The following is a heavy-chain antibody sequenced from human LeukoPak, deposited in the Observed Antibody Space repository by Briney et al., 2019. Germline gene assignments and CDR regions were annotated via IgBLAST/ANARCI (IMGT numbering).Heavy chain of an antibody. D-gene: IGHD1-26*01. CDR3: ASYLPSDY. CDR1: GFTFSNYA. V-gene: IGHV3-23*01. Sequence: GGSLRLSCAVSGFTFSNYAMAWVRQASGKGLEWVSAITGSGGSTYHADSVKGRFTISRDNAKNTLYLQMNSLRAEDTAVYYCASYLPSDYWGQGTLVTVSS. J-gene: IGHJ4*02. CDR2: ITGSGGST.